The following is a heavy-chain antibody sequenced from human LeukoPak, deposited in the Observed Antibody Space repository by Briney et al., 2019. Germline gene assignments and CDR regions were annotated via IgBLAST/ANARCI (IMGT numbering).Heavy chain of an antibody. D-gene: IGHD2-15*01. CDR2: ISGNGGGT. CDR3: VRDAPPLTPP. CDR1: GFALSSYD. Sequence: GGSLRLSCSASGFALSSYDMHWVRQAPGKGLEYVSSISGNGGGTFYADSVKGRFTISRDNAKNTVYLQMSSLRPEDTSVYHCVRDAPPLTPPWGQGTLVTVSS. J-gene: IGHJ5*02. V-gene: IGHV3-64D*06.